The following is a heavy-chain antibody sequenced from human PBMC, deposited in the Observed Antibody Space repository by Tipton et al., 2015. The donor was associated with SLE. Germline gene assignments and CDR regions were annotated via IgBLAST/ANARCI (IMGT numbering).Heavy chain of an antibody. Sequence: SLRLSCAASGFNFNEYWMSWVRQAPGKGLEWVANVKQDGSEKYYVDSAKGRFTISRDNAKNSLFLQMNSLRAEDTAVYYCARHPSGYYYGMDVWGQGTTVTVSS. CDR1: GFNFNEYW. CDR2: VKQDGSEK. D-gene: IGHD2-15*01. CDR3: ARHPSGYYYGMDV. V-gene: IGHV3-7*01. J-gene: IGHJ6*02.